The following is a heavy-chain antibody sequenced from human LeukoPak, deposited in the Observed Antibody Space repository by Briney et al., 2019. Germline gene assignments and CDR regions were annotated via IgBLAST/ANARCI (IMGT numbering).Heavy chain of an antibody. CDR3: ARDRGSTDFDY. CDR2: INPNSGGT. V-gene: IGHV1-2*02. CDR1: GYTFTSYY. Sequence: ASVKVSCKASGYTFTSYYMHWVRQAPGQGLERMGWINPNSGGTNYAQKFQGRVTMTRDTSISTAYMELSRLRSDDTAVYYCARDRGSTDFDYWGQGTLVTVSS. J-gene: IGHJ4*02. D-gene: IGHD3-10*01.